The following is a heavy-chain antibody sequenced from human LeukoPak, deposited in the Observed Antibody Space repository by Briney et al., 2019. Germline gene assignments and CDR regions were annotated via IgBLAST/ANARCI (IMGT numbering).Heavy chain of an antibody. Sequence: GGSLRLSCAASGFTFSSYAMSWVRQAPGKGLEWVSAISGSGGSTYYADSVKGRFTISRDNSKNTLYLQMNSLRAEDTAVYYCAKDFSFAAYCGGDCYPYYFDYWGQGTLVTVSS. CDR3: AKDFSFAAYCGGDCYPYYFDY. J-gene: IGHJ4*02. CDR1: GFTFSSYA. D-gene: IGHD2-21*02. CDR2: ISGSGGST. V-gene: IGHV3-23*01.